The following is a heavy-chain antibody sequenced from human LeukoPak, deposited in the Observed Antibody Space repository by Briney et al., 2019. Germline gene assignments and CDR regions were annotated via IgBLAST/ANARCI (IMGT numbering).Heavy chain of an antibody. CDR1: GFTFSNYW. J-gene: IGHJ4*02. CDR3: AKGGGSGWLFDY. D-gene: IGHD6-19*01. V-gene: IGHV3-74*01. CDR2: INDDGSAT. Sequence: GGSLRLSCAASGFTFSNYWMHWVRQVPGKGLVWVSRINDDGSATFYADSVKGRFTISRDNSKNTLYLQMNSLRAEDTAVYYCAKGGGSGWLFDYWGQGTLVTVSS.